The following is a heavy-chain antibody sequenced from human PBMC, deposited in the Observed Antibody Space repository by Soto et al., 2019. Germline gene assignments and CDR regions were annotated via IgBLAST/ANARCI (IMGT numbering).Heavy chain of an antibody. CDR3: ARARDFWSTYFDS. J-gene: IGHJ4*02. Sequence: EVQLVESGGGLVQPGGSLRLSCAASGITFSNYWMSWVRQAPGQGLEWVANIKHDGTEKYYVDSVKGRFTISRDNAKNSLYLQMNSLRAEDTAVYYCARARDFWSTYFDSWGQGTLVTVSS. CDR2: IKHDGTEK. V-gene: IGHV3-7*03. CDR1: GITFSNYW. D-gene: IGHD3-3*01.